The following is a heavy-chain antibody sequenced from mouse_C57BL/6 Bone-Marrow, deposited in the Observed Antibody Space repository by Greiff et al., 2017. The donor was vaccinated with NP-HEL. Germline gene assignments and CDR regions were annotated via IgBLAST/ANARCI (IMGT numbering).Heavy chain of an antibody. CDR3: ARWGSGFDY. Sequence: QVQLQQPGAELVTPGASVKLSCKASGYTFTSYWMHWVKQRPGHGLEWIGMIHPNSGSTNYNEKFQSKATLTVDKSSSTTYMPLSSLTSEDSAVYYCARWGSGFDYWGQGTTLTVSS. CDR2: IHPNSGST. CDR1: GYTFTSYW. V-gene: IGHV1-64*01. J-gene: IGHJ2*01.